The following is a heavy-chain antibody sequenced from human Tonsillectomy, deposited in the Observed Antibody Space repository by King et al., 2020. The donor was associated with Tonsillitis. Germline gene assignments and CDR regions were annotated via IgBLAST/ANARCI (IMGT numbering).Heavy chain of an antibody. CDR2: IYYSGST. CDR3: ARPLGYDSSGRDAFDI. J-gene: IGHJ3*02. D-gene: IGHD3-22*01. CDR1: GGSISSSSYY. Sequence: QLQESGPGLVKPSETLSLTCTVSGGSISSSSYYWGWIRQPPGKGLEWIGSIYYSGSTYYNPSLKSRVTISVDTSKNQFSLKLSSVTAADTAVYYCARPLGYDSSGRDAFDIWGQGTMVAVSS. V-gene: IGHV4-39*01.